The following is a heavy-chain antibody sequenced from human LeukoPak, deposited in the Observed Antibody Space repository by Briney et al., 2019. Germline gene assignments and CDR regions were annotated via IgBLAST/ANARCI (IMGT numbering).Heavy chain of an antibody. CDR1: GFTFSDHY. V-gene: IGHV3-72*01. CDR2: TRNKANSYTT. Sequence: GGSLRLSCAASGFTFSDHYMDWVRQAPGKGLEWVGRTRNKANSYTTEYAASVKGRFTISRDDSKNSLYLQMNSLKTEDTAVYYCARVGGDVQLERRERWAFDVWGQGTMVTVSS. J-gene: IGHJ3*01. CDR3: ARVGGDVQLERRERWAFDV. D-gene: IGHD1-1*01.